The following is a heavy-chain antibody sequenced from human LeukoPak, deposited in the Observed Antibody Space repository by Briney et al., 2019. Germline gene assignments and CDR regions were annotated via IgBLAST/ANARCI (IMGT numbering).Heavy chain of an antibody. J-gene: IGHJ4*02. Sequence: PGGSLRLSCAASGFTFSSYWMHWVRQAPGKGLVWVSRINSDGSSTSYADSVKGRFTISRDNAKNTLYLQMNSLRAEDTAVYYCARVRLDSSGWYYFDYWGQGTLVTVSS. CDR2: INSDGSST. V-gene: IGHV3-74*01. CDR3: ARVRLDSSGWYYFDY. D-gene: IGHD6-19*01. CDR1: GFTFSSYW.